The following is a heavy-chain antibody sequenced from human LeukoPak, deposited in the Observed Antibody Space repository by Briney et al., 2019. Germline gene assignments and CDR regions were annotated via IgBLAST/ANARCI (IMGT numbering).Heavy chain of an antibody. CDR1: GFTINPFNHYW. V-gene: IGHV3-74*01. CDR2: IKSDGITT. CDR3: AKDLTPKFSHDFWSDYPAH. D-gene: IGHD3-3*01. J-gene: IGHJ4*02. Sequence: GGSLRLSCVGSGFTINPFNHYWMHWVRQAPGKGLMWVSRIKSDGITTNYADSVKGRFTISRDNSKNTVYLQMNSLRAEDTAVYYCAKDLTPKFSHDFWSDYPAHWGQGTLVTVSS.